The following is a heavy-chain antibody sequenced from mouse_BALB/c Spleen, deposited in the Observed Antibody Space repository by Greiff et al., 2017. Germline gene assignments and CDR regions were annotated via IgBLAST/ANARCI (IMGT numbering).Heavy chain of an antibody. V-gene: IGHV5-12-2*01. CDR2: ISNGGGST. Sequence: EVMLVESGGGLVQPGGSLKLSCAASGFTFSSYTMSWVRQTPEKRLEWVAYISNGGGSTYYPDTVKGRFTISRDNAKNTLYLQMSSLKSEDTAMYYCARQEYGNYDYAMDYWGQGTSVTVSS. J-gene: IGHJ4*01. CDR1: GFTFSSYT. CDR3: ARQEYGNYDYAMDY. D-gene: IGHD2-10*02.